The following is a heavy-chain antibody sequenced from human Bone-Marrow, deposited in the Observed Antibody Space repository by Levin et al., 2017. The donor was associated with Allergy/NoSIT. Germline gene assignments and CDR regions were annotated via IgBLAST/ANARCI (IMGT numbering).Heavy chain of an antibody. Sequence: ASVKVSCKVSGYSLTEVSMHWVRQAPGEGLEWMGGFDPEEGETIYAQKFQGRVTMTEDTSTDTAYMELSSVRYEDTAVYYCARGVMIRVGGVIAAYGMDVWGQGTTVSVSS. CDR3: ARGVMIRVGGVIAAYGMDV. D-gene: IGHD3-16*02. CDR2: FDPEEGET. V-gene: IGHV1-24*01. J-gene: IGHJ6*02. CDR1: GYSLTEVS.